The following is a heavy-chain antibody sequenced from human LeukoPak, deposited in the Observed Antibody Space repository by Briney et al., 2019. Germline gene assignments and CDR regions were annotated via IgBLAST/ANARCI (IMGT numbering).Heavy chain of an antibody. J-gene: IGHJ6*02. V-gene: IGHV3-23*01. CDR1: GFTFSNYA. CDR3: AKDYYGSGSYSDPHYYYGMDV. D-gene: IGHD3-10*01. CDR2: ISGGGGST. Sequence: GGSLRLSCAASGFTFSNYAMSWVRQAPGKGLEWVSAISGGGGSTYYADSVKGRFTISRDNSKHTLYLQMNSLRAEDTALYYCAKDYYGSGSYSDPHYYYGMDVWGQGTTVTVSS.